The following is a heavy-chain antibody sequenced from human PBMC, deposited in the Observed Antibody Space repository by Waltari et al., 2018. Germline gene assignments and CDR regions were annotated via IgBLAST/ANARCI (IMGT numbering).Heavy chain of an antibody. Sequence: EVQLLESGGGLAQPGGSLRLPCAATGFSFGNSALTWVRQPPGKGLAWVATIIERGDSTFYADSRKGRFTISRDNSKNTLYLQLISLRPEGTAVYDCAKNVVTNRAVRRGQWDYCSYWGQGTLVTVSS. V-gene: IGHV3-23*01. CDR3: AKNVVTNRAVRRGQWDYCSY. D-gene: IGHD2-15*01. CDR2: IIERGDST. J-gene: IGHJ4*02. CDR1: GFSFGNSA.